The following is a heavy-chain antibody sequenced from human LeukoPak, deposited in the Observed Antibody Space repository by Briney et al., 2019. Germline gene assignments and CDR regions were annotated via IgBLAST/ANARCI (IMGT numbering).Heavy chain of an antibody. J-gene: IGHJ4*02. D-gene: IGHD5-12*01. CDR3: ARSLSGYITDPFFDQ. Sequence: PGGSLRLSCVVSGFSFSSYEMNWVRRTPGKRLEWVAYINSGYSVHYADSVEGRFTISRDNARDSLFLQMNSLRAEDTAVYYCARSLSGYITDPFFDQWGREPWSPSPQ. CDR2: INSGYSV. CDR1: GFSFSSYE. V-gene: IGHV3-48*03.